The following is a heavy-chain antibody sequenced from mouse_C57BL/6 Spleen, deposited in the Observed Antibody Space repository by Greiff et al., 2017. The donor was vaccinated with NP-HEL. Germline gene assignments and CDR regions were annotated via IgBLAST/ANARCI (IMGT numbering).Heavy chain of an antibody. CDR1: GYSFTSYY. V-gene: IGHV1-66*01. CDR2: IYPGSGNT. D-gene: IGHD2-1*01. J-gene: IGHJ4*01. Sequence: QVQLQQSGPELVKPGASVKISCKASGYSFTSYYIHWVKQRPGQGLEWIGWIYPGSGNTKYNEKFKGKATLTADTSSSTAYMQLSSLTSEDSAVYYCDYGNVYAMDYWGQGTSVTVSS. CDR3: DYGNVYAMDY.